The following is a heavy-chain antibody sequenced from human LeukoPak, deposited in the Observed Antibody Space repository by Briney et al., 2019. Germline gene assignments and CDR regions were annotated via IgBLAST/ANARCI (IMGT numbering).Heavy chain of an antibody. Sequence: GGSLRLSCAASGLTFNTHSMNWVRQAPGKGLEWISYLSSSSSTIYYADSVKGRFTISRDNAKNSLYLQMNSLRAEDTAVYYCARDGARAMVRGDYWGQGTLVTVSS. CDR3: ARDGARAMVRGDY. J-gene: IGHJ4*02. CDR2: LSSSSSTI. V-gene: IGHV3-48*01. D-gene: IGHD3-10*01. CDR1: GLTFNTHS.